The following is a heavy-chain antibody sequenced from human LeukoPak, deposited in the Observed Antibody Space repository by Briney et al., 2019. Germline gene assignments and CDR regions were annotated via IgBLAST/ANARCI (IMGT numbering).Heavy chain of an antibody. CDR2: INHSGST. V-gene: IGHV4-34*01. Sequence: ASETLSLTCAVYGGSFSGYYWSWIRQPPGKGLEWIGEINHSGSTNYNPSLKSRVTISVDTSKNQFSLKLSSVTAADTAVYYCARGGRYSSGLYGYWGQGTLVTVSS. CDR3: ARGGRYSSGLYGY. D-gene: IGHD6-19*01. CDR1: GGSFSGYY. J-gene: IGHJ4*02.